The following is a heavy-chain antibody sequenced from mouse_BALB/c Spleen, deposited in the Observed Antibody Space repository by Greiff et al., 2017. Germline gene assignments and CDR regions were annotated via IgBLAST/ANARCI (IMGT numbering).Heavy chain of an antibody. CDR1: GYAFTNYL. CDR3: ARSTMITTFDY. Sequence: VQLQQSGAELVRPGTSVKVSCKASGYAFTNYLIEWVKQRPGQGLEWIGVINPGSGGTNYNEKFKGKATLTADKSSSTAYMQLSSLTSDDSAVYFCARSTMITTFDYWGQGTTLTVSS. V-gene: IGHV1-54*01. J-gene: IGHJ2*01. D-gene: IGHD2-4*01. CDR2: INPGSGGT.